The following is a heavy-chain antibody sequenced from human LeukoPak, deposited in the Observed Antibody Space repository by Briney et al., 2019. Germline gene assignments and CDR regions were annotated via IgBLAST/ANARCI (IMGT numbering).Heavy chain of an antibody. CDR3: AREAYDILTGYRSYWYFDL. Sequence: GGSLRLSCAAPGFTFSDYYMSWIRQAPGKGLEWVSYISSISLYTNYADSVKGRFTISRDNAKNSLYLQMNRLRAEDTAVYYCAREAYDILTGYRSYWYFDLWGRGTLVTVSS. J-gene: IGHJ2*01. CDR2: ISSISLYT. V-gene: IGHV3-11*05. D-gene: IGHD3-9*01. CDR1: GFTFSDYY.